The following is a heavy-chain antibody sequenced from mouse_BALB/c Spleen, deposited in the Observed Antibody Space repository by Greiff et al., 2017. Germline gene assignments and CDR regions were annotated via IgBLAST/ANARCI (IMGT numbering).Heavy chain of an antibody. J-gene: IGHJ4*01. CDR3: ARDGNYGYYAMDY. V-gene: IGHV14-3*02. D-gene: IGHD2-1*01. CDR1: GFNIKDTY. Sequence: VQLQQSGAELVKPGASVKLSCTASGFNIKDTYMHWVKQRPEQGLEWIGRIDPANGNTKYDPKFQGKATITADTSSNPAYLQLSSLTSEDTAVYYCARDGNYGYYAMDYWGQGTSVTVAS. CDR2: IDPANGNT.